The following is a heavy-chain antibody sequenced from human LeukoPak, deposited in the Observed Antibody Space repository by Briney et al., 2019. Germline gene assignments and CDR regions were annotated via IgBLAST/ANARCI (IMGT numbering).Heavy chain of an antibody. J-gene: IGHJ4*02. CDR3: ARGAGTIVVVVAATFLFDY. Sequence: ASVRVSCKASGYTFTSYGISWVRQAPGQGLEWMGWISAYNGNTNYAQKLQGRVTMTTDTSTSTAYMELRSLRSDDTAVYYCARGAGTIVVVVAATFLFDYWGQGTLVTVSS. D-gene: IGHD2-15*01. V-gene: IGHV1-18*01. CDR2: ISAYNGNT. CDR1: GYTFTSYG.